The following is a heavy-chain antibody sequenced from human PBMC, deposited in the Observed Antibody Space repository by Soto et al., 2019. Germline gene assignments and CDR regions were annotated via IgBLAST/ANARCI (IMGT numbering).Heavy chain of an antibody. J-gene: IGHJ4*02. CDR2: ISAGGST. D-gene: IGHD2-2*02. CDR3: ANVPIWCSSTSCYTEGFDY. Sequence: GGFLRLSCTASGFTFSDYAMSWVRQPPGKGLEWVSVISAGGSTYYADSVKGRFTVPRANSKNTLYLQMNSLRAEDTAVYYCANVPIWCSSTSCYTEGFDYWGQGTLVTVSS. V-gene: IGHV3-23*01. CDR1: GFTFSDYA.